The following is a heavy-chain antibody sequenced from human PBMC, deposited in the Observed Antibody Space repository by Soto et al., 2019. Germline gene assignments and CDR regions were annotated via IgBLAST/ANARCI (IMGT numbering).Heavy chain of an antibody. CDR1: GFTFSTYA. V-gene: IGHV3-23*01. Sequence: GGSLSLSCAASGFTFSTYAMSWVRQAPGKGLEWVSAISGSGGSTYSADSVKGRFTISRDNAKNSLYLQMNSLRAEDTAVYYCASFHFDWSPFDYWGQGTLVTVSS. D-gene: IGHD3-9*01. CDR3: ASFHFDWSPFDY. CDR2: ISGSGGST. J-gene: IGHJ4*02.